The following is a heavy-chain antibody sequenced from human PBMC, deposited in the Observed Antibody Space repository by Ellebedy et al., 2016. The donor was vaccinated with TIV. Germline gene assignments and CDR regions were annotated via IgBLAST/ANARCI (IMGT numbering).Heavy chain of an antibody. CDR2: ISNTGSRT. V-gene: IGHV3-23*01. CDR1: GFTFSSYA. CDR3: AKGRGGGSDSSAPRYYFDS. J-gene: IGHJ4*02. D-gene: IGHD6-19*01. Sequence: GESLKISCAASGFTFSSYAMSWVRQAPGKGLEWVSTISNTGSRTYYADSVEGRFVISRDNSKKTLSLQMNSLRAEDTAVYYCAKGRGGGSDSSAPRYYFDSWGLGTLVTVSS.